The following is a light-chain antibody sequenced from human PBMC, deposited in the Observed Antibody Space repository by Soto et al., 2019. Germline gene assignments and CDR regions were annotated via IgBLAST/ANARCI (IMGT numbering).Light chain of an antibody. CDR1: QSISSY. CDR2: AAS. Sequence: DIQVTQSPSSLYASVGDRVTITCRASQSISSYLNWYRQKPGRAPNLLIYAASKLQSGVPSRFSGSGSRTDFTLTISSLQPGDFAIYYCHQSYSAPWTFGQGTKVEIK. V-gene: IGKV1-39*01. CDR3: HQSYSAPWT. J-gene: IGKJ1*01.